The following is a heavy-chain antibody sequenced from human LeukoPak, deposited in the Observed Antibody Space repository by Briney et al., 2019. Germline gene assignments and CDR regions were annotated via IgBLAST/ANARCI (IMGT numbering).Heavy chain of an antibody. D-gene: IGHD2-8*02. CDR1: GYSFINYW. Sequence: GESLQISCQDSGYSFINYWIGWVRQMPGKGLEWMGIIYPGDSDTRYSPSFQGQVTISADKSISTAYLQWGNLKATDTAFYYCARVPCTGGSCSRTFDYWGQGTLVTVYS. CDR3: ARVPCTGGSCSRTFDY. J-gene: IGHJ4*02. V-gene: IGHV5-51*01. CDR2: IYPGDSDT.